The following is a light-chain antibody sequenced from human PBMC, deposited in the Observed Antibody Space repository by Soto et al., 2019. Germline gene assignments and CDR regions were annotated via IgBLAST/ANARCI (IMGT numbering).Light chain of an antibody. CDR1: SSDVGGYNY. V-gene: IGLV2-14*03. CDR3: SSYTNRNTVV. Sequence: QSVLTQPASVSGSPGQSITIFCTGTSSDVGGYNYVSWYEQRPGKPPRLMIYDVTNRPSGVSSRFSGSKSGSTASLTISGLQAEDDGDYYCSSYTNRNTVVFGGGTKLTVL. J-gene: IGLJ3*02. CDR2: DVT.